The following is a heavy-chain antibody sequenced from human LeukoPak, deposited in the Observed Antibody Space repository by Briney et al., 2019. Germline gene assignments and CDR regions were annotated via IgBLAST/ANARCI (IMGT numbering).Heavy chain of an antibody. V-gene: IGHV3-30*02. CDR3: AKIANSLRYFDWKPLDY. D-gene: IGHD3-9*01. CDR2: IRFDGSYK. J-gene: IGHJ4*02. Sequence: GGSLRLSCAAPGFTFSSYGMHWVRQAPGKGLEWVTFIRFDGSYKSYADSVKGRFTISRDNSKNTLYLQMNSLRAEDTAVYYCAKIANSLRYFDWKPLDYWGQGTLVTVSS. CDR1: GFTFSSYG.